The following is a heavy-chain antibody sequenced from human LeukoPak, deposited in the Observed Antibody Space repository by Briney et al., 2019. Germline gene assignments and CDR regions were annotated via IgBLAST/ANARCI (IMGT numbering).Heavy chain of an antibody. CDR2: ISSSSSTI. V-gene: IGHV3-48*04. Sequence: GGSLRLSCAASGFTFSSYSMNWVRQAPGKGLEWVSYISSSSSTIYYADSVKGRFTISRDNAKNSLYLQMNSLRAEDTAEYYCARGWGIVGATVYYFDYWGQGTLVTVSS. CDR1: GFTFSSYS. D-gene: IGHD1-26*01. CDR3: ARGWGIVGATVYYFDY. J-gene: IGHJ4*02.